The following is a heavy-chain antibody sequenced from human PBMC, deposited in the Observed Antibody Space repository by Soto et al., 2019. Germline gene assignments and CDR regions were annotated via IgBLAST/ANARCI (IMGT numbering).Heavy chain of an antibody. Sequence: ASVKVSCKASGYTFTSYGISWVRQAPGQGLEWMGWISAYNGNTNYAQKLQGRVTMTTDTSTSTAYMELRSLRSDDTAVYYCARDQGGSSWWLRYYYGMDVWGQGTTVTVYS. V-gene: IGHV1-18*01. CDR3: ARDQGGSSWWLRYYYGMDV. J-gene: IGHJ6*02. D-gene: IGHD6-6*01. CDR2: ISAYNGNT. CDR1: GYTFTSYG.